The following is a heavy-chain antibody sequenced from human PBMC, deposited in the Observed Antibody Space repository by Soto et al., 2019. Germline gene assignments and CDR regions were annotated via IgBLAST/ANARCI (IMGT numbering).Heavy chain of an antibody. D-gene: IGHD3-16*01. CDR1: GYTFTNFG. Sequence: QVQLVQSGAEVKKPGASVKVSCKASGYTFTNFGIIWVRQAPGQGLEWMGWISAYNGNTNYAQNFQGKVTMTTDTSTRTGYMELRSLGSDDTAVYYCARGGTPIDYGGQGTLVTVSS. CDR3: ARGGTPIDY. CDR2: ISAYNGNT. J-gene: IGHJ4*02. V-gene: IGHV1-18*01.